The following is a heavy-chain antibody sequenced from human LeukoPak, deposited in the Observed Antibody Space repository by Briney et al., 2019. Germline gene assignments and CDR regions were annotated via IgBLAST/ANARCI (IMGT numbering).Heavy chain of an antibody. V-gene: IGHV4-30-4*08. Sequence: SQTLSLTCTVSGGSISSGDYYWSWIRQPPGKGLEWIGYIYYSGSTYYNPSLKSRVTISVDTSKNQFSLKLSSVTAADTAVYYCARELVDCSSTSCPRYYYYYMDVWGKGTTATVSS. CDR2: IYYSGST. CDR3: ARELVDCSSTSCPRYYYYYMDV. CDR1: GGSISSGDYY. D-gene: IGHD2-2*01. J-gene: IGHJ6*03.